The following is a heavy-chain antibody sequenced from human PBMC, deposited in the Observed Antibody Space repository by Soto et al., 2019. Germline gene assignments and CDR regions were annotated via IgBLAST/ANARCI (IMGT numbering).Heavy chain of an antibody. V-gene: IGHV4-59*01. CDR1: GDSISTYN. J-gene: IGHJ5*02. D-gene: IGHD5-12*01. CDR3: ARVAVHIASWLDP. CDR2: IYYSGVT. Sequence: QGQLQESGPGLVKPSETLSLTCTVSGDSISTYNWGWIRQPPGKGLEWIGCIYYSGVTNYNPSLKSRVTISVDTPKNQLSLKLNSVTAADTAVYYCARVAVHIASWLDPWGQGTLVTVSS.